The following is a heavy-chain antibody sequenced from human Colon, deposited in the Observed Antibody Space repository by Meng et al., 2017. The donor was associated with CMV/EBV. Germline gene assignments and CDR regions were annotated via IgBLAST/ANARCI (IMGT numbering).Heavy chain of an antibody. CDR3: ARHEIVLMVYAIDY. Sequence: LRLSCTVSGGSISSGGYYWSWIRQHPGKGLEWIGYIYYSGSTYYNPSLKSRVTISVDTSKNQFSLKLSSVTAADTAVYYCARHEIVLMVYAIDYWGQGTLVTVSS. J-gene: IGHJ4*02. CDR2: IYYSGST. D-gene: IGHD2-8*01. CDR1: GGSISSGGYY. V-gene: IGHV4-31*03.